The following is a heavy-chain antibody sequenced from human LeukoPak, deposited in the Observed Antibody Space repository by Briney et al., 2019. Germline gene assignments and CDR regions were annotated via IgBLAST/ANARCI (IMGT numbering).Heavy chain of an antibody. CDR3: AKVVWSLEWLLEDRAFDI. J-gene: IGHJ3*02. V-gene: IGHV3-23*01. CDR2: ISGSGGST. CDR1: GFTFSSYA. D-gene: IGHD3-3*01. Sequence: GGSLRLSCAASGFTFSSYAMSWVRQAPGKGLEWVSAISGSGGSTYCADSVKGRFTISRDNSKNTLYLQMNSLRAEDTAVYYCAKVVWSLEWLLEDRAFDIWGQGTMVTVSS.